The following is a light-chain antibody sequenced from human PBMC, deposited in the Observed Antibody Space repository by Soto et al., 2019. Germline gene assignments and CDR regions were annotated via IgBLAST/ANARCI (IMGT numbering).Light chain of an antibody. CDR2: DAS. CDR1: QNVNSY. Sequence: EIVLTQSPATLSLSPGERATLSCRASQNVNSYLAWYQQKPGQAPRLLIYDASNRATDIPARFSGTGSGTDFTLTISSLDPEDFAVYYCQQRNTWPLTFGGGTKVEI. J-gene: IGKJ4*01. V-gene: IGKV3-11*01. CDR3: QQRNTWPLT.